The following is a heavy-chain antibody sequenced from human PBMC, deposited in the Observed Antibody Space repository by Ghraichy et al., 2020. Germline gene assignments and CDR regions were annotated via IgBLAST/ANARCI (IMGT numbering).Heavy chain of an antibody. CDR2: INHSGST. V-gene: IGHV4-34*01. D-gene: IGHD2-8*01. Sequence: SETLSLTCAVYGGSFSGYYWSWIRQPPGKGLEWIGEINHSGSTNYNPSLKSRVTISVDTSKNQFSLKLSSVTAADTAVYYCARFDSLMVYAIRKYYFDYWGQGTLVTVSS. CDR1: GGSFSGYY. J-gene: IGHJ4*02. CDR3: ARFDSLMVYAIRKYYFDY.